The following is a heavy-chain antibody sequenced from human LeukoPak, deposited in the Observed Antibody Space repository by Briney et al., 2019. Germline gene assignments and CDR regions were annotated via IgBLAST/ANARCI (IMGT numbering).Heavy chain of an antibody. CDR2: IYYSGST. Sequence: SETLSLTCTVSGGSISSYYWSWIRQPPGKGLEWIGYIYYSGSTNYNPSPKSRVTISVDTSKNQFSLKLSSVTAADTAVYYCARHSSSWYSNWFDPWGQGTPVTVSS. V-gene: IGHV4-59*08. CDR3: ARHSSSWYSNWFDP. D-gene: IGHD6-13*01. CDR1: GGSISSYY. J-gene: IGHJ5*02.